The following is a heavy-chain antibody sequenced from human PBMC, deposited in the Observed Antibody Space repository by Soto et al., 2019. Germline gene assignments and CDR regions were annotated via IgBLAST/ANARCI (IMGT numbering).Heavy chain of an antibody. Sequence: ASVKVSCKASGYTFTSYAMHWVRQAPGQRLEWMGWINAGNGNTKYSQKFQGRVAITRDTSASTAYMELSSLRSEDTAVYYCARDLSYGSGSYYKPHYGMDVWGQGTTVTVSS. CDR2: INAGNGNT. CDR3: ARDLSYGSGSYYKPHYGMDV. CDR1: GYTFTSYA. J-gene: IGHJ6*02. D-gene: IGHD3-10*01. V-gene: IGHV1-3*01.